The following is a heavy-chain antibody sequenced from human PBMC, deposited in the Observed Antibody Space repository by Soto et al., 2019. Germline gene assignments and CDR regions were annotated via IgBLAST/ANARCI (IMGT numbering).Heavy chain of an antibody. CDR3: ARDKITDLFDY. CDR2: IYYSGST. J-gene: IGHJ4*02. D-gene: IGHD3-10*01. Sequence: PSETLSLTCTVSGGSISSGGYYWSWIRQHPGKGLEWIGYIYYSGSTYYNPSLKSRVTISVDTSKNQFSLKLTSVTAADTAVYYCARDKITDLFDYWGQGTLVTVSS. CDR1: GGSISSGGYY. V-gene: IGHV4-31*03.